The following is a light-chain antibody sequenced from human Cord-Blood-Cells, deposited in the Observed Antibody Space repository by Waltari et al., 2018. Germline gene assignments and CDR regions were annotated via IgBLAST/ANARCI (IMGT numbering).Light chain of an antibody. CDR1: QSISSY. CDR3: QQSYSTPYT. J-gene: IGKJ2*01. Sequence: DIQMTQYTSSLSASVGDRVTINCRASQSISSYLNWYQQKPGKAPKLLIYAASSLQSGVPSRFSGSGSGTDFTLTISSLQPEDFATYYCQQSYSTPYTFGQGTKLEIK. V-gene: IGKV1-39*01. CDR2: AAS.